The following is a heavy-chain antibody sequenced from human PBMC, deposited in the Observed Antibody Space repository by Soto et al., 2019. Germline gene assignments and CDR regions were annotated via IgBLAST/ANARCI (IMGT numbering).Heavy chain of an antibody. CDR2: ISYDGRDK. J-gene: IGHJ4*02. CDR1: GFTFSSYA. Sequence: GGALRLSCAASGFTFSSYAMHWGRQAPGTGLVWVAVISYDGRDKYYPDSVKGRVTISRDNSKNTLYLQMNSLRAEDTAVYYCARSAGGSYPQYDYWGQGTLVTVSS. V-gene: IGHV3-30*04. D-gene: IGHD1-26*01. CDR3: ARSAGGSYPQYDY.